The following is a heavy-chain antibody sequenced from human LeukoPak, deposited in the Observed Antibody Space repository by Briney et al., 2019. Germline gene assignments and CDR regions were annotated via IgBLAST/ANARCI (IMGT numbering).Heavy chain of an antibody. CDR2: IYYKGTT. J-gene: IGHJ3*02. CDR1: GGSISSYY. CDR3: ARQKRAWGHEDDAFEI. V-gene: IGHV4-59*01. Sequence: SETLSLTCAVSGGSISSYYWNWIRQSPEKGLEWIGQIYYKGTTKYNISLRSRVTMSVDTSNNQFYLNLNSVTAADTAVYFCARQKRAWGHEDDAFEIWGQGTMVTVSS. D-gene: IGHD1-26*01.